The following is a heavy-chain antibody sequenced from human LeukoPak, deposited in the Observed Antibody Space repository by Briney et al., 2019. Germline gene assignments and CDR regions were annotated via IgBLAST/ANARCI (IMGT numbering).Heavy chain of an antibody. CDR3: ARAGRTTRLRRYFQH. Sequence: SETLSLTCAVYGGSFSGYYWSWIRQPPGKGLEWIGEINHSGSTNYNPSLKSRVTISVDTSKNQFSLKLSSVTAADTAVYYCARAGRTTRLRRYFQHWGQGTLVTVSS. CDR1: GGSFSGYY. J-gene: IGHJ1*01. D-gene: IGHD1-1*01. V-gene: IGHV4-34*01. CDR2: INHSGST.